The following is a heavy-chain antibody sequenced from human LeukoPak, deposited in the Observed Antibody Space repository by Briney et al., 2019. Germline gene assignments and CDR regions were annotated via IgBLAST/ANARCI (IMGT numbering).Heavy chain of an antibody. V-gene: IGHV3-7*05. CDR3: ARGGGGRYLVY. CDR1: GFTFSDYW. CDR2: IQQDGSEK. D-gene: IGHD1-26*01. J-gene: IGHJ4*02. Sequence: GGSLRLSCAASGFTFSDYWMSWVRQAPGKGLEWVANIQQDGSEKYYVDSVKGRFTISRGNAKKSLYLQMNSLRAEDTALYYCARGGGGRYLVYWGQGTLVTVSS.